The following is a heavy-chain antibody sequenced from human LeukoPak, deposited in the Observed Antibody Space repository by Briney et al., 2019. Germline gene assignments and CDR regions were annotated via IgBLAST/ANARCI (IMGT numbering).Heavy chain of an antibody. CDR1: GGSISSGSYY. V-gene: IGHV4-61*02. CDR3: ARSPLYYDSSGYYGRDY. Sequence: TSQTLSLTCTVSGGSISSGSYYWSWIRQPAGKGLEWIVRIYTSGSTNYNPSLKSRVTISVDTSKNQFSLKLSSVTAADTAVYYCARSPLYYDSSGYYGRDYWGQGTLVTVSS. D-gene: IGHD3-22*01. CDR2: IYTSGST. J-gene: IGHJ4*02.